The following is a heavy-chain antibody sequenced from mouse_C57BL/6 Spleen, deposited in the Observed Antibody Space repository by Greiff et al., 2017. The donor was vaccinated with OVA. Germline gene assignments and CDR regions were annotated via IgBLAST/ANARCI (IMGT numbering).Heavy chain of an antibody. Sequence: QVQLQQPGAELVKPGASVKLSCKASGYTFTSYWMQWVKQRPGQGLEWIGEIDPSDSYTNYNQKFKGKATLTVDTSSSTDYMQLSSLTSEDSAVYYCARGLRRDYYAMDYWGQGTSVTVSS. CDR2: IDPSDSYT. CDR1: GYTFTSYW. V-gene: IGHV1-50*01. J-gene: IGHJ4*01. D-gene: IGHD2-2*01. CDR3: ARGLRRDYYAMDY.